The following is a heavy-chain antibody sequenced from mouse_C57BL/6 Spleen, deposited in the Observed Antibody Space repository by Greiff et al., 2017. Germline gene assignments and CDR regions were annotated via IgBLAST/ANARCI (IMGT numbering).Heavy chain of an antibody. CDR3: ARKDSNYAMDY. V-gene: IGHV5-17*01. Sequence: EVQVVESGGGLVKPGGSLKLSCAASGFTFSDYGMHWVRQAPEKGLEWVAYISSGSSTIYYADTVTGRFTISSDNAKKTLFLQMTSLRSEDTAMYYCARKDSNYAMDYWGQGTSVTVSS. CDR1: GFTFSDYG. J-gene: IGHJ4*01. CDR2: ISSGSSTI. D-gene: IGHD2-5*01.